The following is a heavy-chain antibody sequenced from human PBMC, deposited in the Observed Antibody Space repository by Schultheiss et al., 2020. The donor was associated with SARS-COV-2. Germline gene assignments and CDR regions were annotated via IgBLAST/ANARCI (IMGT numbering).Heavy chain of an antibody. Sequence: GGSLRLSCAASGFTFSSYGMHWVRQAPGKGLEWVSAISGSGGSTYYADSVKGRFTISRDNSKNTLYLQMNSLRVEDTAVYYCAGAYCDSTSCYGNFDYWGQGTLVTVSS. V-gene: IGHV3-23*01. J-gene: IGHJ4*02. D-gene: IGHD2-2*01. CDR3: AGAYCDSTSCYGNFDY. CDR2: ISGSGGST. CDR1: GFTFSSYG.